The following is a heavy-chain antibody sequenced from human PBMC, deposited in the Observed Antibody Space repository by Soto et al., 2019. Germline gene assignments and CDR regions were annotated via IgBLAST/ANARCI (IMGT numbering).Heavy chain of an antibody. CDR1: GGSISSNSYY. J-gene: IGHJ6*02. D-gene: IGHD6-13*01. CDR2: IYYSGTT. CDR3: ARRGEQQLEPAYYYYGMDV. Sequence: SETLSLTCTVSGGSISSNSYYWAWIRQPPGKGLEWIGNIYYSGTTYYNPSLKSRVTISVDTSKNQFSLKLSSVTAADTAVYYCARRGEQQLEPAYYYYGMDVWGQGTTVT. V-gene: IGHV4-39*01.